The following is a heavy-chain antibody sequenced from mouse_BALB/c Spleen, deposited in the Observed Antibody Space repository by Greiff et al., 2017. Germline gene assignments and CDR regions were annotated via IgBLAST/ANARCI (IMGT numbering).Heavy chain of an antibody. Sequence: VQLQQSGAELAKPGASVKMSCKASGYTFTSYWMHWVKQRPGQGLEWIGYINPSTGYTEYNQKFKDKATLTADKSSSTAYMQLSSLTSEDSAVYYCAQRAAYFDYWGQGTTLTVSS. CDR2: INPSTGYT. J-gene: IGHJ2*01. D-gene: IGHD3-3*01. CDR3: AQRAAYFDY. V-gene: IGHV1-7*01. CDR1: GYTFTSYW.